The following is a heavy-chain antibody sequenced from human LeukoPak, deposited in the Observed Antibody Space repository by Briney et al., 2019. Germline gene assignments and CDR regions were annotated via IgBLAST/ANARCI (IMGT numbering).Heavy chain of an antibody. V-gene: IGHV1-8*01. CDR1: GYTFTSYD. D-gene: IGHD4-17*01. CDR2: MNPNSGNT. Sequence: ASVKVSCKASGYTFTSYDINWVRQATGQGLEWMGWMNPNSGNTSYAQKFQGRVTMTRNTSISTAYMELSSLRSEDTAVYYCARSPFYGDYVPRDYWGQGTLVTVSS. J-gene: IGHJ4*02. CDR3: ARSPFYGDYVPRDY.